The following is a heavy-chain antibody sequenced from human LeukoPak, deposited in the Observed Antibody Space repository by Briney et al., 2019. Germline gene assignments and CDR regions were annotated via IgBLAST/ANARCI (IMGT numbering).Heavy chain of an antibody. CDR1: GGSISSYY. CDR2: IYTSGST. J-gene: IGHJ4*02. V-gene: IGHV4-4*07. D-gene: IGHD2-15*01. Sequence: WETLSLTCTVSGGSISSYYWSWIRQPAGKGLEWIGRIYTSGSTNYNPSLKSRVTMSVDTSKNQFSLKLSSVTAADTAVYYCARDRPGYCSGGSCYGLDYWGQGTLVTVSS. CDR3: ARDRPGYCSGGSCYGLDY.